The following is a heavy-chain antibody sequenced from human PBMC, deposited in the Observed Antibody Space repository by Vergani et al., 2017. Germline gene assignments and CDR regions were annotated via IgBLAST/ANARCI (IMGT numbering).Heavy chain of an antibody. D-gene: IGHD5-24*01. CDR3: AKEGRDGYNFFDY. J-gene: IGHJ4*02. CDR1: GFTFDDYA. Sequence: EVQLVESGGGLVQPGRSLRLSCAASGFTFDDYAMHWVRQAPGKGLEWVSGIRWNSGSIGYADSVKGRFTISRDNAKNSLYLQMNSLRAEDTALYYCAKEGRDGYNFFDYWGQGTLVTVSS. CDR2: IRWNSGSI. V-gene: IGHV3-9*01.